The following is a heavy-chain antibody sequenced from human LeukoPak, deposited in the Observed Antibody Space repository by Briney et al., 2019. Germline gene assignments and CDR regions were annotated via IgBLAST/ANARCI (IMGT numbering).Heavy chain of an antibody. J-gene: IGHJ3*02. V-gene: IGHV4-61*02. D-gene: IGHD3-10*01. Sequence: SETLSLTCTVSGGSISSSSYYWSWIRQPAGKGLEWIGRIYTSGSTNYNPSLKSRVTMSVDTSKNQFSLKLSSVTAADTAVYYCARDGPVRGVIIADAFDIWGQGTMVTVSS. CDR3: ARDGPVRGVIIADAFDI. CDR1: GGSISSSSYY. CDR2: IYTSGST.